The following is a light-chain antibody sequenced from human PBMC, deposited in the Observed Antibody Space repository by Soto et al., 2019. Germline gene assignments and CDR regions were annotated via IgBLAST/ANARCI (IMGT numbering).Light chain of an antibody. J-gene: IGKJ3*01. CDR2: SVY. CDR1: QRVYNW. CDR3: QQYNSYLS. V-gene: IGKV1-5*01. Sequence: IEMTQYPSTVSASVGARVTITCRASQRVYNWLPWYQQKPGKAPKLLISSVYTLESGVPSRFSGSGSGTEFTLASSSLQPEDLGNYYCQQYNSYLSFGPGTKVEI.